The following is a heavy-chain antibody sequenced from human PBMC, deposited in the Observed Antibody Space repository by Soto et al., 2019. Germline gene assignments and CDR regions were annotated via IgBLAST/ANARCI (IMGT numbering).Heavy chain of an antibody. CDR3: ARDRVAGTLDY. D-gene: IGHD6-13*01. CDR2: IWYDGSNK. J-gene: IGHJ4*02. CDR1: GSTFSSYG. V-gene: IGHV3-33*01. Sequence: GGSLRLSCAASGSTFSSYGMHWVRQAPGKGLEWVAVIWYDGSNKYYAGSVKGRFTISRDNSKNTLYLQMNSLRAEDTAVYYCARDRVAGTLDYWGQGTLVTVSS.